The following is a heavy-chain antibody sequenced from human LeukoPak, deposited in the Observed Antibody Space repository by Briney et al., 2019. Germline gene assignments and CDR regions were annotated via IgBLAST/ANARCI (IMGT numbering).Heavy chain of an antibody. V-gene: IGHV4-4*09. CDR2: IYSSGST. CDR1: SDSISSYY. Sequence: SETLSFTCTVSSDSISSYYWSWIRQPPGKGLEWIGYIYSSGSTNYNPSLKSRVTISVDTSKNQFSLKLSSVTAADTAVYYCARHDNAWFDPWGQGTLVTVSS. D-gene: IGHD1-1*01. CDR3: ARHDNAWFDP. J-gene: IGHJ5*02.